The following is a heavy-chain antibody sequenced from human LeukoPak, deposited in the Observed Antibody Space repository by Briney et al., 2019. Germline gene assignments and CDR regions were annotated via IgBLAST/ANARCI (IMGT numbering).Heavy chain of an antibody. Sequence: PGGSLRLSCGASGFTFSGYEMNWVRQAPGKGLEWVAYISSGSSSISYADSVKGRFTISRDNAKNSLYLQMNSLRAEDTAVYYCARAWPRDYYDSRYYYYYMDVWGKGTTVTVPS. CDR2: ISSGSSSI. V-gene: IGHV3-48*03. J-gene: IGHJ6*03. D-gene: IGHD3-22*01. CDR3: ARAWPRDYYDSRYYYYYMDV. CDR1: GFTFSGYE.